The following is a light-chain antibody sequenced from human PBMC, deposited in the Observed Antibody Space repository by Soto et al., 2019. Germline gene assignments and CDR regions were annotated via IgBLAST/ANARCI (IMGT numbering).Light chain of an antibody. CDR3: SSYTTSNTRQIV. CDR1: SSDGGGYNY. V-gene: IGLV2-14*01. J-gene: IGLJ1*01. Sequence: QSVLTQRASVSGSPGQSITISCTGTSSDGGGYNYVSWYQQHPGKAPKFMIYDVSNRPSGVSNRFSGSKSGNTASLTISGLQAEDEADYYCSSYTTSNTRQIVFGTGTKLTVL. CDR2: DVS.